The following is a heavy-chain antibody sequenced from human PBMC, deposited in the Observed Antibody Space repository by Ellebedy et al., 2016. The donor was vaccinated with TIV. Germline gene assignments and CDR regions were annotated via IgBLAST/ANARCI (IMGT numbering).Heavy chain of an antibody. D-gene: IGHD3-10*01. Sequence: ASVKVSCKASGVIFNGYPISWVRQAPGQGLEWMGGIIPIFGTAKFAQKFQGRVTITADESTSTAYMELTSLRSEDTAMYYCARPSHYYGSGTYYDGPFDYWGQGTLVTVSS. CDR3: ARPSHYYGSGTYYDGPFDY. J-gene: IGHJ4*02. CDR2: IIPIFGTA. V-gene: IGHV1-69*13. CDR1: GVIFNGYP.